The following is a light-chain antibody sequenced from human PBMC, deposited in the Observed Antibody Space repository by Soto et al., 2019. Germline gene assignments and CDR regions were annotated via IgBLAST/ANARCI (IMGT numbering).Light chain of an antibody. CDR2: HAS. Sequence: PSTLSSSVGDSVTITCRASQSISSWLAWYQQKPGTAPKLLIYHASTLESGVPSRFSGSGSGTEFTLTISSLQPDDFATYYCQQYNSYSFGQGTKVDI. CDR3: QQYNSYS. V-gene: IGKV1-5*01. CDR1: QSISSW. J-gene: IGKJ1*01.